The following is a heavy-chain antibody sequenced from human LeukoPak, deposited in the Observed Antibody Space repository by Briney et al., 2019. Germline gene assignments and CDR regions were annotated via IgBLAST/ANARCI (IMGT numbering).Heavy chain of an antibody. J-gene: IGHJ4*02. V-gene: IGHV3-48*01. CDR2: ISSSSTTT. CDR3: VRHNTGWTLDY. CDR1: GVPFSTHN. Sequence: GGSLRLSCAASGVPFSTHNMNWVRQAPGKRLEWVSYISSSSTTTYYADSVKGRFTISRDNAQNSLYLQMNSLRAEDTAVCYRVRHNTGWTLDYWGQGTLVAVSS. D-gene: IGHD3-9*01.